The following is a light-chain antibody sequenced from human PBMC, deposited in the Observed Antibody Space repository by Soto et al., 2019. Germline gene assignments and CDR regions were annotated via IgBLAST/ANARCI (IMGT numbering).Light chain of an antibody. J-gene: IGLJ1*01. CDR3: AAWDDSLSGYV. CDR2: RNN. V-gene: IGLV1-47*01. CDR1: SSNIGSNY. Sequence: QSVLTQPPSASGTPGQRVTISCSGSSSNIGSNYVYWYPQLPGTAPKLLIYRNNQRPSGVPDRFSGSKSGTSASLAISGLRSDDEADYYCAAWDDSLSGYVFGTGTKVTVL.